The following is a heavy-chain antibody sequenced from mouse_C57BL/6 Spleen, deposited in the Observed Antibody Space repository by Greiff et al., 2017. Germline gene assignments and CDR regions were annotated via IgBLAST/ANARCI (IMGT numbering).Heavy chain of an antibody. J-gene: IGHJ3*01. CDR1: GYTFTSYG. D-gene: IGHD2-4*01. CDR3: ANDYDVGAWFAY. V-gene: IGHV1-81*01. Sequence: QVQLQQSGAELARPGASVKLSCKASGYTFTSYGISWVKQRTGQGLEWIGEIYPRSGNTYYNEKFKGKATLTADKSSSTAYMELRSLTSEDSAVYYCANDYDVGAWFAYWGQGTLVTVSA. CDR2: IYPRSGNT.